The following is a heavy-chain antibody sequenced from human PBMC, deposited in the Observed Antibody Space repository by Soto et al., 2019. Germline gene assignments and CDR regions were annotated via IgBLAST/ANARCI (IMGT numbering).Heavy chain of an antibody. D-gene: IGHD2-21*02. V-gene: IGHV1-69*01. CDR2: IIPVFRSA. J-gene: IGHJ6*02. CDR3: ARRYCASDNCPLFYYFVDL. Sequence: VQLVQSGAEVKKTGSSMKVSCKASGGTFNKFAFSWVRQAPGQGFEWMGGIIPVFRSANYAQRFRGRITITADEYTSTVYLYLNDLRSDDTAVYYCARRYCASDNCPLFYYFVDLWGLGTTVTVSS. CDR1: GGTFNKFA.